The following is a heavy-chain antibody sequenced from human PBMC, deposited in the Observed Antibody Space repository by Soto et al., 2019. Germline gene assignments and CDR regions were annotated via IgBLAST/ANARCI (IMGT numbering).Heavy chain of an antibody. CDR1: GGSISSSSYY. D-gene: IGHD1-26*01. V-gene: IGHV4-39*01. CDR3: ARHSGSYYSPAYYYGMDV. CDR2: IYYSGST. J-gene: IGHJ6*02. Sequence: NPSETLSLTCTVSGGSISSSSYYWGWIRQPPGKGLEWIGSIYYSGSTYYNPSLKSRVTISVDTSKNQFSLKLSSVTAADTAVYYCARHSGSYYSPAYYYGMDVWGQGTTVTVSS.